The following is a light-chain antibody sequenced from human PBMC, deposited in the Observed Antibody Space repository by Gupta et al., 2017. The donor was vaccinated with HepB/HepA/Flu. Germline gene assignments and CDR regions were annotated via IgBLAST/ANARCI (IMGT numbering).Light chain of an antibody. CDR1: RSVLYSVDNRHY. J-gene: IGKJ2*04. V-gene: IGKV4-1*01. CDR2: WAS. Sequence: DIVMTPSPEALAVSLGERATLHCKSSRSVLYSVDNRHYLAWYQQRPGQPPKLIIYWASTRASGVPGRFSGSGSGTDFTLTISSLQAEDVAVYYCRQYHSPPCSFGQGAKLEI. CDR3: RQYHSPPCS.